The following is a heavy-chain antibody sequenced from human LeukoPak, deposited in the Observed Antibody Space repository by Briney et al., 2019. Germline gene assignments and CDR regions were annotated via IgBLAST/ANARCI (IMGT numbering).Heavy chain of an antibody. D-gene: IGHD6-19*01. Sequence: PSETLSLTCTVSSGSISGSIYYWAWIRQPPGKGLEWIGTVHYSGKTYYNPSLKSRVTISVDTSKNQFSLKLSSVTAADTAVYYCAREPAQAVAGRGEFDYWGQGTLVTVSS. V-gene: IGHV4-39*07. CDR3: AREPAQAVAGRGEFDY. CDR2: VHYSGKT. CDR1: SGSISGSIYY. J-gene: IGHJ4*02.